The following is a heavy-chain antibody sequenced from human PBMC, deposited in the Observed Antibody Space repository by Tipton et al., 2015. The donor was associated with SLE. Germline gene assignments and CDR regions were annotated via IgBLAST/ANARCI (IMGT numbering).Heavy chain of an antibody. CDR1: GGSFTTHY. Sequence: TLSLTCAVYGGSFTTHYWSWIRQPPGKGLEWIGEINHSGSTNYNPSLKSRVTISVDTSKNQFSLKLSSVTAADTAGDYCARGAPVAVGVGSGWIDYWGQGSLVRVST. CDR3: ARGAPVAVGVGSGWIDY. D-gene: IGHD6-19*01. J-gene: IGHJ4*02. V-gene: IGHV4-34*01. CDR2: INHSGST.